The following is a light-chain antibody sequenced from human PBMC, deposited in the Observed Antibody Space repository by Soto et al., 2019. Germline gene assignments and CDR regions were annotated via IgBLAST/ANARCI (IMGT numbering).Light chain of an antibody. CDR1: QSLLHSNGFNY. Sequence: DIVVTQSPLSLPVTPGEPASISCRSSQSLLHSNGFNYLDWYLQKPGQSPQLLIYLGSTRASGVPDRFSGSGSGTDFTLKISRVEAEDVGVYYCMQALPAGWTVGQGTKVDIK. CDR2: LGS. J-gene: IGKJ1*01. CDR3: MQALPAGWT. V-gene: IGKV2-28*01.